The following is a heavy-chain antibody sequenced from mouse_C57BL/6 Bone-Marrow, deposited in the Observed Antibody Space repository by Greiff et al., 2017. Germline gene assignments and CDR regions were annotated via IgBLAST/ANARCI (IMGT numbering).Heavy chain of an antibody. CDR2: ISDGGSYT. CDR3: SSRWVAY. V-gene: IGHV5-4*01. CDR1: GFTFSSYA. Sequence: EVQLVESGGGLVKPGGSLKLSCAASGFTFSSYAMSWVRQTPEKRLEWVATISDGGSYTYYPDNVKGRFTISRDNAKNNLYLQMSHLKSEDTAMYYCSSRWVAYWGRGTLVTVSA. J-gene: IGHJ3*01.